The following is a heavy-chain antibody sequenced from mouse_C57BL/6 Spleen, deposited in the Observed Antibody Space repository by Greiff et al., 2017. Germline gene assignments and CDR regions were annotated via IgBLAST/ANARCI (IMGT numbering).Heavy chain of an antibody. CDR1: GYTFTDYE. V-gene: IGHV1-15*01. CDR3: SPYCYGSSSWYFDV. D-gene: IGHD1-1*01. J-gene: IGHJ1*03. Sequence: QVQLQQSGAELVRPGASVTLSCKASGYTFTDYEMHWVKQTPVHGLEWIGAIDPETGGTAYNQKFKGKAILTADKSSSTAYMELRSLTSEDSAVYYCSPYCYGSSSWYFDVWGTGTTVTVSS. CDR2: IDPETGGT.